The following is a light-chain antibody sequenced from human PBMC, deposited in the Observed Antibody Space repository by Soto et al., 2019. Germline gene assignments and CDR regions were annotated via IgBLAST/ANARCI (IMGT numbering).Light chain of an antibody. J-gene: IGKJ4*01. CDR1: QDISNY. CDR2: DAS. Sequence: DIQMAQSPSSLSASVGDRVTISCQASQDISNYLNWYQQKPGKAPKLLIYDASNLETGVPSRFSGSGSGTHFIFTNSSLQPEDFATYYGQQYDDLRALTFGGGTKVEIK. V-gene: IGKV1-33*01. CDR3: QQYDDLRALT.